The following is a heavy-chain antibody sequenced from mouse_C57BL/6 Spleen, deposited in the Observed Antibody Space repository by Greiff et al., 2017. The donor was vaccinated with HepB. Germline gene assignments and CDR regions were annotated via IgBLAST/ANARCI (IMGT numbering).Heavy chain of an antibody. J-gene: IGHJ2*01. D-gene: IGHD4-1*01. CDR2: IYPVNSDT. CDR3: TRWEEYYFDY. CDR1: GYTFTSYW. Sequence: EVQLQQSGPVLARPGASVKMSCTTSGYTFTSYWMHWVQQRPGQGLEWIGAIYPVNSDTSYTQKFKGRAKLTAVTSASTAYMELSSLTNEDSAVYYCTRWEEYYFDYGGQGTTLTVSS. V-gene: IGHV1-5*01.